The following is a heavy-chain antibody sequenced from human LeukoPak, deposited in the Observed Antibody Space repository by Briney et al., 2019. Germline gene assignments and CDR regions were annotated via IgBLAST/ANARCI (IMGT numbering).Heavy chain of an antibody. CDR3: ARVLYYDSSGYYFPFYS. CDR1: GGSISSSSYY. CDR2: IYYSGST. V-gene: IGHV4-39*07. J-gene: IGHJ4*02. Sequence: SETLSLTCTVSGGSISSSSYYWGWIRQPPGKGLEWIESIYYSGSTYYNQSLKSRVNISVDKSKNQYSLKLSSVTAADTAVYYCARVLYYDSSGYYFPFYSCGPGTLVTVSS. D-gene: IGHD3-22*01.